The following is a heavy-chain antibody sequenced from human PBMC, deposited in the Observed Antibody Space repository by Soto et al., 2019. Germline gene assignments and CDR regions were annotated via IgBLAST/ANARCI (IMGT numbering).Heavy chain of an antibody. CDR2: IYYSGST. D-gene: IGHD3-9*01. Sequence: SETLSLTCIVSGGSISSGGYYWTWIRQHPGKGLEWIGYIYYSGSTYYNPSLKSRVSISLDTSKNQFSLSLSSVTAANTALYYCALRYDNRFYWGQGTLVTVSS. V-gene: IGHV4-31*03. CDR1: GGSISSGGYY. CDR3: ALRYDNRFY. J-gene: IGHJ4*02.